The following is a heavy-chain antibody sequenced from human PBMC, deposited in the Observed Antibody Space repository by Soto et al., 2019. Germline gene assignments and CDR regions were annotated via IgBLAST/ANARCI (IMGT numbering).Heavy chain of an antibody. D-gene: IGHD6-19*01. CDR3: AKDKFVAGLNFDY. V-gene: IGHV3-23*01. J-gene: IGHJ4*02. CDR1: GFTFSSYA. CDR2: ISGSGGST. Sequence: GGSLRLSCAASGFTFSSYAMSWVRQAPGKGLEWVSAISGSGGSTYYADSVKGRFTISRDNSKNTLYLQMNSLRAEDTAVYYSAKDKFVAGLNFDYWGQGTLVTVSS.